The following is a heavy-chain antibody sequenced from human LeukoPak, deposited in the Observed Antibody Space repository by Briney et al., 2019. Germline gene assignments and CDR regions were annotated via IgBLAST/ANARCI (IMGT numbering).Heavy chain of an antibody. J-gene: IGHJ4*02. Sequence: GASVKVSCKASGYTFTSYGISWVRQAPGQGLEWMGWISAYSGNTNYAQKLQGRVTMTTDTSTSTAYMELRSLRSDDTAVYYCARDVPLWPPSYFDYWGQGTLVTVSS. CDR3: ARDVPLWPPSYFDY. CDR2: ISAYSGNT. V-gene: IGHV1-18*04. CDR1: GYTFTSYG. D-gene: IGHD2/OR15-2a*01.